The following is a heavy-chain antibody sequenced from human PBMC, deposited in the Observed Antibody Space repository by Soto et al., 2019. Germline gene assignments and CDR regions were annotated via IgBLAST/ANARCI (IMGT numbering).Heavy chain of an antibody. CDR3: ARDSYGDMDV. CDR1: GGSISSYY. J-gene: IGHJ6*03. V-gene: IGHV4-59*01. CDR2: IHYSGST. Sequence: SETLSLTCTVSGGSISSYYWSWIRQPPGKGLEWIGYIHYSGSTNYNPSLQSRVTISVDTSKNQFSLKLSSVPAADTAVYYCARDSYGDMDVWGKGTTVTVSS. D-gene: IGHD4-17*01.